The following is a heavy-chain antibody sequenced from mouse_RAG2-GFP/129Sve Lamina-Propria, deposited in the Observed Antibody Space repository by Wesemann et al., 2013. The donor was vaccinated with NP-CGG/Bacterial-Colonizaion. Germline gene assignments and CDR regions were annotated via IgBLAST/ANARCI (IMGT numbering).Heavy chain of an antibody. Sequence: SYNMHWVKQTPRQGLEWIGAIYPGNGDTSYNQKFKGKATLTVDKFSSTAYMQLSSLTSEDSAVYFCAREVYGNYYFDYWGQGTTLTVSS. CDR3: AREVYGNYYFDY. CDR2: IYPGNGDT. CDR1: SYN. J-gene: IGHJ2*01. V-gene: IGHV1-12*01. D-gene: IGHD2-1*01.